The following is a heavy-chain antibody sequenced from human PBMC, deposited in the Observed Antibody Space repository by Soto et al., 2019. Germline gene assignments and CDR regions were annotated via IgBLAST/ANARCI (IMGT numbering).Heavy chain of an antibody. D-gene: IGHD3-9*01. Sequence: QVQLVESGGGVVQPGRSLRLSCAASGFTFSSYGMHWVRKAPGKGLEWVAVISYDGSNKYYADSVKGRFTISRDNSKNQLYLQMNSLRAEDTAVYYCAKGVGILTGYYRGMDVWGQGTTVTVSS. V-gene: IGHV3-30*18. CDR3: AKGVGILTGYYRGMDV. CDR1: GFTFSSYG. J-gene: IGHJ6*02. CDR2: ISYDGSNK.